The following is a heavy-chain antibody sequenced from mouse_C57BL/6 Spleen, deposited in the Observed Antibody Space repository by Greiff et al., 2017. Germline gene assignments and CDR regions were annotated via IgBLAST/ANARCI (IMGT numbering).Heavy chain of an antibody. CDR3: ARRDLGRWYFDV. CDR2: ICSGSSTI. CDR1: GFTFSDYG. V-gene: IGHV5-17*01. Sequence: EVKLMESGGGLVKPGGSLKLSCAASGFTFSDYGMHWVRPAPEKGLEWVAYICSGSSTIYYADTVKGRFTHSRDNAKNTLFLQMTSLRSEDTAMYYCARRDLGRWYFDVWGTGTTVTVSS. D-gene: IGHD4-1*01. J-gene: IGHJ1*03.